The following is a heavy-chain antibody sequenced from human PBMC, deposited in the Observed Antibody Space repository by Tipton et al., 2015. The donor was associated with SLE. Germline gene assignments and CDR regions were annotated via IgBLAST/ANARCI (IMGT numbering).Heavy chain of an antibody. Sequence: LRLSCAVYGGSFSGYYWSWIRQPPGKGLEWIGEINHSGSTNYNPSLKNRVTISVDTSKNQFSLKLSSVTAADTAVYYCARDPSPYCGGDCYPRTPYYFDYWGQGTLVTVSS. CDR2: INHSGST. J-gene: IGHJ4*02. D-gene: IGHD2-21*01. CDR3: ARDPSPYCGGDCYPRTPYYFDY. V-gene: IGHV4-34*01. CDR1: GGSFSGYY.